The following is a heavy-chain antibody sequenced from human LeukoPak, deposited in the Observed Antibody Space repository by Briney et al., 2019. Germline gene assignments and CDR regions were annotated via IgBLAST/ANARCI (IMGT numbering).Heavy chain of an antibody. CDR1: GFTFSRYS. J-gene: IGHJ6*03. D-gene: IGHD6-19*01. V-gene: IGHV3-21*01. CDR3: ARDAQWLVPEGYYFYMDV. Sequence: PGGSLRLSCAGSGFTFSRYSMNWFRQAPGRGLERVSSISSSSSYIFYADSVKGRFTISRDNANNSLYLQMSSLRAEDPAVYYCARDAQWLVPEGYYFYMDVLGKGATVADSS. CDR2: ISSSSSYI.